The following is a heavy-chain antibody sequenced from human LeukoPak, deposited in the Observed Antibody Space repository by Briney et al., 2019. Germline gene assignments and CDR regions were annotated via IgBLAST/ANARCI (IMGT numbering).Heavy chain of an antibody. J-gene: IGHJ3*02. CDR1: GFTFSRYA. CDR3: VKSADFYWLSPLDAFDI. V-gene: IGHV3-64D*06. D-gene: IGHD3-9*01. Sequence: GGSLRLSCSASGFTFSRYAMHWVRQAPGKGLEYVSAISSSGGSTYYADSVKGRFTISRDNSKDTLYLQMSSLRAEDRTVYYCVKSADFYWLSPLDAFDIWGQGTMVTVSS. CDR2: ISSSGGST.